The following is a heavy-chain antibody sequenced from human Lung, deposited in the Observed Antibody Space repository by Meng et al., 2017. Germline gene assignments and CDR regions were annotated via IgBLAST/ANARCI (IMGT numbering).Heavy chain of an antibody. CDR2: LSSSSSYI. D-gene: IGHD2-15*01. CDR1: GFTFSTYN. J-gene: IGHJ4*02. CDR3: ARFETVGVATGDF. V-gene: IGHV3-21*01. Sequence: EVQLGESGGGLVKPGGSLRVSCAVSGFTFSTYNMNWVRQAPGKGLEWVSFLSSSSSYIYYTDSVKGRFTVSRDNAKNLLYLQMNSLSPEDTAVFYCARFETVGVATGDFWGQGTLVTVSS.